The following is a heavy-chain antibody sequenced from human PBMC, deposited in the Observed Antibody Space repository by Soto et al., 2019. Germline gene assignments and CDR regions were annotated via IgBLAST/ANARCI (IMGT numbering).Heavy chain of an antibody. Sequence: QVQLQESGPGLVKPSQTLSLTCTVSGGSISSGDYYWSWIRQPPGKGLEWIGYIYYSGSTYYNPSLKSRVTTSIDTSKNQFSLKRSCVTAADTAGYYCARVGRIAVAGTWDWFDPWGQVTVVIVS. V-gene: IGHV4-30-4*01. CDR3: ARVGRIAVAGTWDWFDP. CDR1: GGSISSGDYY. CDR2: IYYSGST. J-gene: IGHJ5*02. D-gene: IGHD6-19*01.